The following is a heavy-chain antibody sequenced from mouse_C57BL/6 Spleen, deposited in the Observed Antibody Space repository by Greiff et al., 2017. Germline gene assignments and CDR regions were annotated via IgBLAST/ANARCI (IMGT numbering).Heavy chain of an antibody. D-gene: IGHD3-1*01. CDR3: ARGNYAMDY. J-gene: IGHJ4*01. Sequence: VQLQQPGAELVKPGASVKLSCQASGYTFTSYWMQWVKQRPGQGLEWIGEIDPSDSYTNYNQKFKGKATLTVDTSSSTAYMQLSSLTSEDSAVYYCARGNYAMDYWGQGTSVTVSS. CDR2: IDPSDSYT. CDR1: GYTFTSYW. V-gene: IGHV1-50*01.